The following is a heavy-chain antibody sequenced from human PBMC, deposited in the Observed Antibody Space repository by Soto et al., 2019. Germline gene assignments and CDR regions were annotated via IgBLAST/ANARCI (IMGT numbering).Heavy chain of an antibody. CDR2: IYYSGST. CDR3: ARDQGGVGNWFDP. J-gene: IGHJ5*02. Sequence: QVQLQESGPGLVKPSQTLSLTCTVSGGSIGSGRYSSSWIRQHPGKCLEWIGYIYYSGSTCYNPSPKSRVTISGDTSKNQSSLKLSSVTVVDTAVYYCARDQGGVGNWFDPWGQGTLVTVSS. D-gene: IGHD2-8*01. V-gene: IGHV4-31*03. CDR1: GGSIGSGRYS.